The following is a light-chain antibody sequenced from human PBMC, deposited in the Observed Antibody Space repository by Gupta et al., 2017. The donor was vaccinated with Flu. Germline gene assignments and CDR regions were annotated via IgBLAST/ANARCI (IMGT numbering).Light chain of an antibody. Sequence: SPGERATIDCKSSTTVLYSSNNNSCLAWYQQRPGQPPKLLFYWAATREYGVPERFSGSGCGRDLTPPISSLQPEDVAVNYCQQYYTIHLTFGPGTTVNL. V-gene: IGKV4-1*01. J-gene: IGKJ3*01. CDR3: QQYYTIHLT. CDR1: TTVLYSSNNNSC. CDR2: WAA.